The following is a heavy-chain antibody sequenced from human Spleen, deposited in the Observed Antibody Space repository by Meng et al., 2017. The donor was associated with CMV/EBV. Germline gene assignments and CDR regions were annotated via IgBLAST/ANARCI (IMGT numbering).Heavy chain of an antibody. CDR3: TRETGEAFWSGSHDS. J-gene: IGHJ4*02. V-gene: IGHV4-59*01. Sequence: GSLRLSCTISGGSISSYYWSWIRQPPGKGLEWIGNIYYNGSANYNPSLKSPVTMSVDTSKNQFSLKLSSVTASDTAVYYCTRETGEAFWSGSHDSWGQGKLVTVSS. CDR2: IYYNGSA. CDR1: GGSISSYY. D-gene: IGHD3-3*01.